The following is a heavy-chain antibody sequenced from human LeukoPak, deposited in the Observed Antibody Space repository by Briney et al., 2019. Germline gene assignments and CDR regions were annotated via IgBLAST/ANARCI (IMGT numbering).Heavy chain of an antibody. CDR3: ARSAGAWFDP. D-gene: IGHD1-26*01. V-gene: IGHV3-48*03. Sequence: GGSLRLSCAASGFTFSSYDMNWVRQAPGKGLEWVSYISSSGSTIYYADSVKGRFTISRDNAKNSLYLQMNSLRVEDTAVYYCARSAGAWFDPWGQGTLVTVSS. CDR1: GFTFSSYD. J-gene: IGHJ5*02. CDR2: ISSSGSTI.